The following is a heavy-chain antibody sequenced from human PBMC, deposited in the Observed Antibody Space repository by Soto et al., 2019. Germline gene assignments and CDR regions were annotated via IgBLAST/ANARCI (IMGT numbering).Heavy chain of an antibody. CDR3: ARQTASISTSRPWGL. Sequence: QVQLVQSGTEVKKPGASVKVSCKASGYDFTRYGISWVRQAPARGPEWMGWICASKVNTHYSENLQGGVTMTTHTSPSTVYMELRSLRSDDTAVYYWARQTASISTSRPWGLWGQGTLVTVSS. V-gene: IGHV1-18*01. D-gene: IGHD2-2*01. CDR2: ICASKVNT. CDR1: GYDFTRYG. J-gene: IGHJ4*02.